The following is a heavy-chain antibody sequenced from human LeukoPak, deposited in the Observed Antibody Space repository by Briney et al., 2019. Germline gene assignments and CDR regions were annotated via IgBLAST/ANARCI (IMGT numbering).Heavy chain of an antibody. V-gene: IGHV3-33*01. CDR2: IWYDGSNK. CDR3: ARDRSLAIIDY. CDR1: GFTFSSYG. D-gene: IGHD5-18*01. Sequence: GGSLRLSCASSGFTFSSYGMHWVRQAPGEGLEWVAVIWYDGSNKYYADSVKGRFTISRDNSKNTLYLQMNSLRAEDTAVYYCARDRSLAIIDYWGQGTLVTVSS. J-gene: IGHJ4*02.